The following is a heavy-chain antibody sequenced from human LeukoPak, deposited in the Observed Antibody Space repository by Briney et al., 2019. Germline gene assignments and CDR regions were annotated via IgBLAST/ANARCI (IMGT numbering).Heavy chain of an antibody. CDR3: AKDFWSGYSFDY. CDR1: GFSFSFSN. D-gene: IGHD3-3*01. V-gene: IGHV3-23*01. J-gene: IGHJ4*02. CDR2: ISGSGGST. Sequence: PGGSLRLPCAASGFSFSFSNMNWVRQAPGRGLEWVSAISGSGGSTYYADSVKGRFTISRDNSKNTLYLQMNSLRAEDTAVYYCAKDFWSGYSFDYWGQGTLVTVSS.